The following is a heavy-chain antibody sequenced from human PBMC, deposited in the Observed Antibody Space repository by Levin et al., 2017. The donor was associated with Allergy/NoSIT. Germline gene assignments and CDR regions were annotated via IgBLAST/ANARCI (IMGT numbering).Heavy chain of an antibody. Sequence: GASVKVSCAASGFSFSRYWMHWIRQAPGKGLVCVSLILSDGAKTHYADSVKGRFTISRDNAKNILYLQMNSLRDDDTAMYYCATGEISAFEIWGQGTMVTVSS. V-gene: IGHV3-74*01. CDR3: ATGEISAFEI. CDR1: GFSFSRYW. J-gene: IGHJ3*02. CDR2: ILSDGAKT. D-gene: IGHD3-3*01.